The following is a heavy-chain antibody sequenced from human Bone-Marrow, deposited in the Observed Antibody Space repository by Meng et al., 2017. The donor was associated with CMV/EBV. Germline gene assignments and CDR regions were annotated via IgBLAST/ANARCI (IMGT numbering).Heavy chain of an antibody. V-gene: IGHV3-52*01. J-gene: IGHJ4*02. CDR3: VRGDSGNSRGGFDY. CDR1: GFTFSSSW. D-gene: IGHD4-23*01. CDR2: IKCDGSEK. Sequence: SGFTFSSSWMHWVCQGPEKGLEWVADIKCDGSEKYYVDSVKGRLTISRDNAKNSLYLQVNSLRAEDMTVYYCVRGDSGNSRGGFDYWGQGTLVTVSS.